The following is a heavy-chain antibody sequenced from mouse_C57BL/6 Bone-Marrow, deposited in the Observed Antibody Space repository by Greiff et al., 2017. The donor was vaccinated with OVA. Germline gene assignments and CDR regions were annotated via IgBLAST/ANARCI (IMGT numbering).Heavy chain of an antibody. Sequence: VQLQQSVAELVRPGASVTLSCTASGFNINNTYMHWVKQRPEQGLEWIGRIDPASGTTKYAPKFQGKATITADTSSNTAYLQLSSLTSEDTAIYYCARGGDYWGQGTSVTVSS. J-gene: IGHJ4*01. V-gene: IGHV14-3*01. CDR3: ARGGDY. CDR1: GFNINNTY. CDR2: IDPASGTT.